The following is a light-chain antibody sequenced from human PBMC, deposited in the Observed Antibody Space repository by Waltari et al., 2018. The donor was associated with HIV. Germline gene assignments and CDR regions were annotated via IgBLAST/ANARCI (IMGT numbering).Light chain of an antibody. Sequence: SYELTQPPSMSVSPGQTAIIACSGDKLGDKYVCWYQQRPGQSPVMVMYQDTERPSGVPERFSGSISGDTASLTISGTQPLDEADYYCQVWDNNNAVLGGGTKLTVL. CDR2: QDT. CDR1: KLGDKY. CDR3: QVWDNNNAV. V-gene: IGLV3-1*01. J-gene: IGLJ2*01.